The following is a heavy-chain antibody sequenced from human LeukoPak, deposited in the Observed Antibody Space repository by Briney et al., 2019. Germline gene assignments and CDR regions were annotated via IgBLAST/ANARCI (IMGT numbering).Heavy chain of an antibody. V-gene: IGHV3-15*01. CDR2: XXXKTDGGTT. J-gene: IGHJ4*02. D-gene: IGHD3-10*01. CDR1: GFTFSNXX. CDR3: TTLGTMVRGAETNFDY. Sequence: AASGFTFSNXXXXWXRXAPXKXXXXXXXXXXKTDGGTTDYAAPVKGRFTISRDDSKNTLYLQMNSLKTEDTAVYYCTTLGTMVRGAETNFDYWGQGTLVTVSS.